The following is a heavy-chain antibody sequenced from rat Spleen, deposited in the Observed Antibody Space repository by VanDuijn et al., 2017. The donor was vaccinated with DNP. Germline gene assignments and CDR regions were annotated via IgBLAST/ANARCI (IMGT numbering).Heavy chain of an antibody. V-gene: IGHV5S13*01. D-gene: IGHD1-4*01. CDR2: ITNSGGGI. Sequence: EVQLVESGGGLVQPGRSLKVSCAASGFTFSNYGMAWVRQAPTKGLEWVASITNSGGGIYYRDSVKGRFTISRDNAKSTLYLQMDSLRSEDTATYYCARQEYNLDYWGQGVMVTVSS. CDR1: GFTFSNYG. CDR3: ARQEYNLDY. J-gene: IGHJ2*01.